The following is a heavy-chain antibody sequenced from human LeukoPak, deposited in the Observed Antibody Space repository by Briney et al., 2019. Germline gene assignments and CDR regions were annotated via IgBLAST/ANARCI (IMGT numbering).Heavy chain of an antibody. Sequence: SQTLSLTCAISGDSVSSNSTSWNWIRQSPSRGLEWLGRTYYRSKWYNDYAGSVKSRLIINPDTSKNQVSLQLNSVTPEDTAVYFRAGSSGWYRYWGQGTLVTVSS. D-gene: IGHD6-19*01. V-gene: IGHV6-1*01. CDR1: GDSVSSNSTS. J-gene: IGHJ4*02. CDR2: TYYRSKWYN. CDR3: AGSSGWYRY.